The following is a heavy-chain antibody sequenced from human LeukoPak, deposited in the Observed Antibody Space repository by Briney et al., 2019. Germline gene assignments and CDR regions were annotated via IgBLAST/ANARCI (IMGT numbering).Heavy chain of an antibody. CDR1: GGTFSSYA. J-gene: IGHJ4*02. D-gene: IGHD2-2*01. CDR3: ARDPVPGYCSSTSCYVFDY. Sequence: SVKVSCKASGGTFSSYAISWVRQAPGQGLEWMGRIIPILGIANYAQKFQGRVTITADKSTGTAYMELSSLRSEDTAVYYCARDPVPGYCSSTSCYVFDYWGQGTLVTVSS. CDR2: IIPILGIA. V-gene: IGHV1-69*04.